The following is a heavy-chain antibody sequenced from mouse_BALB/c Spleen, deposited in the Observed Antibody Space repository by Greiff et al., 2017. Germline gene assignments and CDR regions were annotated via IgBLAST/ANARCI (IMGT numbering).Heavy chain of an antibody. CDR3: ARHAYDYAYAMDY. CDR2: INSNGGST. J-gene: IGHJ4*01. D-gene: IGHD2-4*01. Sequence: EVKVVESGGGLVKLGGSLKLSCAASGFTFSSYYMSWVRQTPEKRLELVAAINSNGGSTYYPDTVKGRFTISRDNAKNTLYLQMSSLKSEDTALYYCARHAYDYAYAMDYWGQGTSVTVSS. V-gene: IGHV5-6-2*01. CDR1: GFTFSSYY.